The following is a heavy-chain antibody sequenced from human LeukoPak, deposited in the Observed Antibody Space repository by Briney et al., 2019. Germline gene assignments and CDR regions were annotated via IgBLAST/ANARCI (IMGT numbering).Heavy chain of an antibody. J-gene: IGHJ4*02. CDR3: ARARSGYGGDSGIASCDH. D-gene: IGHD2-21*02. Sequence: SETLSLTCSVSGDSISTDYYWAWIRHPPGKGLEWIGRSYHTVRTYHNPALKTRGFISISTYKTQFSLKVISVTAADTAVYYCARARSGYGGDSGIASCDHWGLGTLVTVSS. CDR2: SYHTVRT. CDR1: GDSISTDYY. V-gene: IGHV4-38-2*02.